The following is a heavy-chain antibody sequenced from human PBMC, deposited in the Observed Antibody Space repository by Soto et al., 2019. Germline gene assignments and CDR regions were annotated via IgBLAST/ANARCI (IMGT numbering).Heavy chain of an antibody. J-gene: IGHJ4*02. CDR1: GYTFTTYY. D-gene: IGHD6-19*01. V-gene: IGHV1-46*03. Sequence: GASVKVSCKASGYTFTTYYIHWVRQAPGQGLEWMALIDPSGGGTSYAQKFRGRVTLTRDTSTSTVYMELSSLRFEDTAVYYCARDEGYSSGWSQFDYWGQGTLVTVSS. CDR3: ARDEGYSSGWSQFDY. CDR2: IDPSGGGT.